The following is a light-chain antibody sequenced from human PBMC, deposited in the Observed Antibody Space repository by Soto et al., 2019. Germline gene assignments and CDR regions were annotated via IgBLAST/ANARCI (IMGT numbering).Light chain of an antibody. CDR2: GAS. Sequence: EIVLTQSPDTLSLFPGERATVSCRASQSVSSTYLAWYQQKLGQAPRLLIFGASSRATGIPDRFSGSGSGTDFTLPISRLEPEDFAVYYCQQYGSSRWTFGQGTKVEIK. CDR1: QSVSSTY. CDR3: QQYGSSRWT. V-gene: IGKV3-20*01. J-gene: IGKJ1*01.